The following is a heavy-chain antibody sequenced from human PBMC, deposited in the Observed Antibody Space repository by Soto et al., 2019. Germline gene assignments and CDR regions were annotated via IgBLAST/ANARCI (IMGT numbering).Heavy chain of an antibody. V-gene: IGHV6-1*01. D-gene: IGHD1-26*01. CDR3: ARAEQYSGRIFDY. CDR1: VDLVSRNSAG. Sequence: PSQTLLLTCAITVDLVSRNSAGGSWGRQSPSRGLEWLGRTYYSSKWYYEYAVSVRGRITINPDTSKNQYSLQLNSVTPEDTAVYFCARAEQYSGRIFDYWGQGTLVTVSS. CDR2: TYYSSKWYY. J-gene: IGHJ4*01.